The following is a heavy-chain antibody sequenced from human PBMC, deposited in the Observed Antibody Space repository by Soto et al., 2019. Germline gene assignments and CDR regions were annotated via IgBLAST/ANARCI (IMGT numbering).Heavy chain of an antibody. Sequence: SLTCAVYGGSFSGYYWSWIRQPPGKGLEWIGEINHSGSTNYNPSLKSRVTISVDTSKNQFSLKLSSVTAADTAVYYCARGRGSSFDYWGQGALVTVSS. CDR2: INHSGST. CDR3: ARGRGSSFDY. D-gene: IGHD6-6*01. J-gene: IGHJ4*02. CDR1: GGSFSGYY. V-gene: IGHV4-34*01.